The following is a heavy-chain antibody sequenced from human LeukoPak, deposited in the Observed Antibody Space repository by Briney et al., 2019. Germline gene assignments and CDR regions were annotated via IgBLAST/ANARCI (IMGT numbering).Heavy chain of an antibody. Sequence: GGSLRLSCTVSGFTVSSNSMSWVRQAPGKGLEWVSFIYSGGNTHYSDSVKGRFTISRDNGKNSLDLQMNSLRADDTAVYYCARDTLGEGEDANYAVYYFDYWGQGTVVTVSS. CDR1: GFTVSSNS. J-gene: IGHJ4*02. V-gene: IGHV3-53*01. CDR2: IYSGGNT. D-gene: IGHD4/OR15-4a*01. CDR3: ARDTLGEGEDANYAVYYFDY.